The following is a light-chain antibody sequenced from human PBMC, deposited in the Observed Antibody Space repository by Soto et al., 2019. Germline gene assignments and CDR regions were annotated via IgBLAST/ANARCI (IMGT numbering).Light chain of an antibody. J-gene: IGKJ2*01. CDR1: QSVSSY. CDR3: QQRSNWPPS. Sequence: EIVLTQSPAPLSLSPGERATLSCRASQSVSSYLAWYQQKPGQAPRLLIYDASNRATGIPARFSGSGSGTDFTLTIRSLEPEDFAVYYCQQRSNWPPSFGQGTKLEIK. V-gene: IGKV3-11*01. CDR2: DAS.